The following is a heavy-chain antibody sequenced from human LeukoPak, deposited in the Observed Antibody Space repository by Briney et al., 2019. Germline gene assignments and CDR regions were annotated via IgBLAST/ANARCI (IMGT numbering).Heavy chain of an antibody. J-gene: IGHJ5*01. V-gene: IGHV4-34*01. CDR2: INHSGST. Sequence: GPLRLSCAASGFTFSSYAMSWVRQAPGKGLEWVGEINHSGSTNYNPSLKSRVTISVDTSKNHFSLTLSSVTAADTALYYCAREYCSTTSCPSNWFESWGQGTLVTVSS. CDR1: GFTFSSYA. D-gene: IGHD2-2*01. CDR3: AREYCSTTSCPSNWFES.